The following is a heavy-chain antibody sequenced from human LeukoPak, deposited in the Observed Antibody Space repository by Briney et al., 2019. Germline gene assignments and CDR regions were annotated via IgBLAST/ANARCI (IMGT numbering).Heavy chain of an antibody. J-gene: IGHJ6*03. CDR3: ARGSSVRAARLDYYYYMDV. CDR2: INTNTGNP. CDR1: GYTFTSYG. D-gene: IGHD6-6*01. Sequence: GASVKVSCKASGYTFTSYGISWVRQAPGQGLEWMGWINTNTGNPTYAQGFTGRFVFSLDTSVSTAYLQISSLKAEDTAVYYYARGSSVRAARLDYYYYMDVWGKGTTVTVSS. V-gene: IGHV7-4-1*02.